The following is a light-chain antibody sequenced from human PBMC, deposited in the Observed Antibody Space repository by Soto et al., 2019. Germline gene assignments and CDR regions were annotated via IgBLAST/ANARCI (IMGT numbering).Light chain of an antibody. CDR3: QQYNSYSRT. J-gene: IGKJ1*01. CDR2: DAS. CDR1: QSISSW. Sequence: DIQMTQSPSTLSASVGDRVTITCRASQSISSWLAWYQQKPGKAPKLLIYDASNLESGVPSRFSGSGSGTEFTLTISSLQPDDFATYYCQQYNSYSRTFGQGTKVAIK. V-gene: IGKV1-5*01.